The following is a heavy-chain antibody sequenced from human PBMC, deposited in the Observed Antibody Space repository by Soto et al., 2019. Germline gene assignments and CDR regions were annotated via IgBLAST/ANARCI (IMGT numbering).Heavy chain of an antibody. J-gene: IGHJ6*02. CDR1: GDSIRSYY. CDR3: ARAYGGFDNGLDL. Sequence: PSETLSLTCTVSGDSIRSYYWTWIRQPPGKGLELIGYIYYSGSTRYNPSLKSRVTISVDMSKNQFSLKLSSVIAADTAVYYCARAYGGFDNGLDLWGQGTAVTVSS. D-gene: IGHD5-12*01. CDR2: IYYSGST. V-gene: IGHV4-59*01.